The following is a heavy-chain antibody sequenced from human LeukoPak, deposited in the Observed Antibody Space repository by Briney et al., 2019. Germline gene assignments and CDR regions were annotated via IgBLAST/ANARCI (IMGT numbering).Heavy chain of an antibody. V-gene: IGHV7-4-1*02. CDR1: GYTFTSYA. J-gene: IGHJ4*02. CDR2: INTNTGNP. Sequence: GASVKVSCKASGYTFTSYAMNWVRQAPGQGLEWMGWINTNTGNPTYAQGFTGRFVFSLDTSVSTAYLQISSLKAEDTAVYYCAREPFYYYDSSGNFDYWGQGTLVTVSS. CDR3: AREPFYYYDSSGNFDY. D-gene: IGHD3-22*01.